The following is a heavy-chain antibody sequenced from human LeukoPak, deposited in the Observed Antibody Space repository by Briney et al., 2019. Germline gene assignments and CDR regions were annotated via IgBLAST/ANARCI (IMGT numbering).Heavy chain of an antibody. V-gene: IGHV4-59*01. CDR1: GGSISSYY. Sequence: PSETLSLTCTVSGGSISSYYWSWIRQPPGKGLEWIGYIYDSGSTNYNPSLKSRVTISVDTSKNQFSLKLSSVTAADTAMYYCASGYSYGFDYWGQGTLVTVSS. J-gene: IGHJ4*02. CDR3: ASGYSYGFDY. D-gene: IGHD5-18*01. CDR2: IYDSGST.